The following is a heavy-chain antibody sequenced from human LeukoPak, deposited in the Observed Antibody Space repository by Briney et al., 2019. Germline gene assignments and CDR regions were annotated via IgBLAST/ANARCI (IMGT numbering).Heavy chain of an antibody. V-gene: IGHV4-4*07. Sequence: SETLSFTCTGSGGSISSYYWGWLRQPAGKGLEWIGRIYTSGSTNYNPSIKSRVTMSVDTSKNQFSLKLSSVTAADTAVYYCARERSHYDSSGDDDYWGQGTLVTVSS. D-gene: IGHD3-22*01. CDR3: ARERSHYDSSGDDDY. CDR2: IYTSGST. J-gene: IGHJ4*02. CDR1: GGSISSYY.